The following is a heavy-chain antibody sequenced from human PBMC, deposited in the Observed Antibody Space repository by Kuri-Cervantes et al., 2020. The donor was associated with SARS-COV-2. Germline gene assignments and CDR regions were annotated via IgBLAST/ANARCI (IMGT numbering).Heavy chain of an antibody. CDR1: GGSFNNYY. CDR2: INHSGGT. CDR3: ARDLVAVVPSPVLGLGPHYYSYHVDV. Sequence: ESLKISCAVYGGSFNNYYWSWIRQPPGKGLEWIGEINHSGGTNHNPSLKSRVIISADTSKNQFSLKMRSVTAADTAAYYCARDLVAVVPSPVLGLGPHYYSYHVDVWGHGTTVTDSS. V-gene: IGHV4-34*01. J-gene: IGHJ6*02. D-gene: IGHD2-2*01.